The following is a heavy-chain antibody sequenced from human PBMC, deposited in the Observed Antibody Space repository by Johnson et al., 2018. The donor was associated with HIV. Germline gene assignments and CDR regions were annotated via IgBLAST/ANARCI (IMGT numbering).Heavy chain of an antibody. CDR3: AGPLVVVISDAFDI. J-gene: IGHJ3*02. Sequence: QVQLLESGGGVVQPGRSLRLSCAASGFTFSSYAMHWVRQAPGKGLEWVAVISYDGSNKYYADSVKGRFTISRDNSKNTLYLQMNSLIAEDTAVYYCAGPLVVVISDAFDIWGQGTMVTVSS. CDR2: ISYDGSNK. D-gene: IGHD3-22*01. CDR1: GFTFSSYA. V-gene: IGHV3-30-3*01.